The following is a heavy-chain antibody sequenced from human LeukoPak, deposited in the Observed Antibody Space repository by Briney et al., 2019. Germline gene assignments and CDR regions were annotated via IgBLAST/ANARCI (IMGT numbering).Heavy chain of an antibody. CDR3: ARDKV. CDR1: GGSISSSSYY. J-gene: IGHJ4*02. CDR2: IYYSGST. Sequence: SETLSLTCTVSGGSISSSSYYWGWIRQPPGKGLEWIGSIYYSGSTYYNPSLKSRVTISVDASKNQFSLKLSSVTAADTAVYYCARDKVWGQGTLVTVSS. V-gene: IGHV4-39*07.